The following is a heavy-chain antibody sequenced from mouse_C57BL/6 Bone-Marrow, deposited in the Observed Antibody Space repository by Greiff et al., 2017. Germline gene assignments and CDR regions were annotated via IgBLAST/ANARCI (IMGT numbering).Heavy chain of an antibody. CDR3: ARGATVVARGY. V-gene: IGHV1-22*01. CDR2: INPNNGVT. CDR1: GYTFTDYN. Sequence: EVQLQQSGPELVKPGASVKMSCKASGYTFTDYNMHWVKQSHGKSLEWIGYINPNNGVTSYNQKFKGKATLTVNNSSSTAYMELRSLTSEDSAVYYCARGATVVARGYWGQGTTLTVSS. D-gene: IGHD1-1*01. J-gene: IGHJ2*01.